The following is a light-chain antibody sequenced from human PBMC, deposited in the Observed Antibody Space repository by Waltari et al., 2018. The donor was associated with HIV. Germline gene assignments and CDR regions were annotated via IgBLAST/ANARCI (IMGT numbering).Light chain of an antibody. CDR3: AAWDANLNGRL. V-gene: IGLV1-44*01. Sequence: QSVLTQSPSASGTPGQRVTISCSGSISNIGGNTVSWYQHLPGTAPKLLIYSNNQRPSGVPDRCSGCRSGTSASLAISGLQSEDEADYYCAAWDANLNGRLFGGGTKLTVL. CDR2: SNN. CDR1: ISNIGGNT. J-gene: IGLJ2*01.